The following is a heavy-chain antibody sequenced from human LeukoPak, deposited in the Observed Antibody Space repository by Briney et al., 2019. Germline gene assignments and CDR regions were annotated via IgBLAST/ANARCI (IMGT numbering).Heavy chain of an antibody. CDR2: IWSDGTNK. V-gene: IGHV3-33*06. D-gene: IGHD4-11*01. J-gene: IGHJ4*02. CDR3: AKDIERGFDYTNSLDY. CDR1: GFTFTIYG. Sequence: PGKSLRLSCAASGFTFTIYGMHWVRQAPGKGLEWVAVIWSDGTNKYYADSVKGRFAISRDDSNNMVYLQMNSLRVEDTAVYYCAKDIERGFDYTNSLDYWGQGTLVTVSS.